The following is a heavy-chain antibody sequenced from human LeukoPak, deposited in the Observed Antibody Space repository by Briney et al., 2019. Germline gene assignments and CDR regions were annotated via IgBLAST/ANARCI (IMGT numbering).Heavy chain of an antibody. CDR2: IYPGDSDT. V-gene: IGHV5-51*01. CDR3: AKLRSFSGSYRGDFDY. Sequence: GESLKISCKGSGYRFTSYWIGWVRQMPGKGLECMGIIYPGDSDTRYSPSFQGQVTTTVDKSISSAYLQWSSLKASDTAMYYCAKLRSFSGSYRGDFDYWGQGTLVTVSS. D-gene: IGHD1-26*01. J-gene: IGHJ4*02. CDR1: GYRFTSYW.